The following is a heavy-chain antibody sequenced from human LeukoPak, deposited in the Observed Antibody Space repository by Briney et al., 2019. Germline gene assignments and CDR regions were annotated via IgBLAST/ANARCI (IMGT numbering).Heavy chain of an antibody. CDR2: IWYNGTNK. V-gene: IGHV3-33*01. Sequence: SGGSLRLSCAPPGFTSIDYGMHWVSAALGRGLGCVALIWYNGTNKYYVDSVKGRFTISRDNSKNTLYLQMNSLRAEDTAVYYCARGVNGDSRFDPWGQGTLVTVSS. D-gene: IGHD4-17*01. J-gene: IGHJ5*02. CDR1: GFTSIDYG. CDR3: ARGVNGDSRFDP.